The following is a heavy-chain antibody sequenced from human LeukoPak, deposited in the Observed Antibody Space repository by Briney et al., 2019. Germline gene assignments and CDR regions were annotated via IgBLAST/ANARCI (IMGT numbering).Heavy chain of an antibody. Sequence: GGSLRLSCAASGFTFSSYWMHWVRQAPGKGLVWVSRISTDGSSTTYADSVKGRFTISRDNAKNTLYLEMNSLRAEDTAVYYCARDRYCTTTRCSDYWGQGTLVTVSS. CDR1: GFTFSSYW. J-gene: IGHJ4*02. D-gene: IGHD2-2*01. CDR2: ISTDGSST. CDR3: ARDRYCTTTRCSDY. V-gene: IGHV3-74*03.